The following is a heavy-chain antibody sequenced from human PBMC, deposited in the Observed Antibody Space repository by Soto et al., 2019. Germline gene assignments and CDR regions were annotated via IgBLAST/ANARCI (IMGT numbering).Heavy chain of an antibody. CDR1: GFTFSSYA. D-gene: IGHD3-10*01. Sequence: GGSLRLSCADSGFTFSSYAMSWVRQAPGKGLEWVSAISGSGGSTYYADSVKGRFTISRDNSKNTLYLQMNSLRAEDTAVYYCAKGSGSGSPYYGMDVWGQGTTVTVSS. V-gene: IGHV3-23*01. CDR2: ISGSGGST. CDR3: AKGSGSGSPYYGMDV. J-gene: IGHJ6*02.